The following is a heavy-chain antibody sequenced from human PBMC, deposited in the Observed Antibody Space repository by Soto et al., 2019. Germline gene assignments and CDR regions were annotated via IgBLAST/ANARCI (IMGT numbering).Heavy chain of an antibody. CDR3: ARDQTKWLTDAFDI. J-gene: IGHJ3*02. CDR2: ISPYNGNT. V-gene: IGHV1-18*01. CDR1: GYTFISYG. D-gene: IGHD5-12*01. Sequence: HVQLVQSGAEVKKPGASLKVSCKASGYTFISYGVSWVRQAPGQGLEWLGWISPYNGNTNYAQKFQGRITMTTDTSTSTVYMDLMSLRTDDTAVYYCARDQTKWLTDAFDIWGQGTMFVVSS.